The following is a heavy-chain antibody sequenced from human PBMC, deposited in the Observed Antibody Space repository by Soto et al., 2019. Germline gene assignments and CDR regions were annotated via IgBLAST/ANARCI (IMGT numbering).Heavy chain of an antibody. D-gene: IGHD2-15*01. CDR2: IYKSATT. CDR1: GDSISTVDYF. CDR3: ARGRYCLTGRCFPNWFDS. Sequence: SETLSLTCSVSGDSISTVDYFWAWIRQPPGQALEYIGYIYKSATTYYNPSFEGRVAISLDTSKSHFSLNVTPVTAADTAVYFCARGRYCLTGRCFPNWFDSWGQGTLVTVSS. V-gene: IGHV4-30-4*01. J-gene: IGHJ5*01.